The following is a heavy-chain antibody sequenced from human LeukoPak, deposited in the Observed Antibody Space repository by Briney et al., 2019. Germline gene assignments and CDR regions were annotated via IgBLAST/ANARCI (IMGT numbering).Heavy chain of an antibody. CDR1: GYRFTSYW. D-gene: IGHD5-18*01. V-gene: IGHV5-10-1*01. CDR2: IDPSDSYT. CDR3: ALGGSRYGPSNWFDP. Sequence: GESLRISCKGSGYRFTSYWISWVRQMSGKGLEWMGRIDPSDSYTNYSPSFQGHVTISADKSISTAYLQWSSLKASDTAMYYCALGGSRYGPSNWFDPWGQGTLVTVSS. J-gene: IGHJ5*02.